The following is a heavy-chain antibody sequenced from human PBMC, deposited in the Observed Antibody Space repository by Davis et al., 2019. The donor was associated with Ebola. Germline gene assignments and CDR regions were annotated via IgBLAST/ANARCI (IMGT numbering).Heavy chain of an antibody. CDR2: IYPGDSDT. D-gene: IGHD1-20*01. J-gene: IGHJ6*02. CDR1: GYSFTSYW. Sequence: GASLKTSCKGSGYSFTSYWIGWVRQLPGKGLEWMGIIYPGDSDTRYSPSFQGQVTISADKSITTAYLRWSSLKASDTGMYYCARLRITGTGNYNYGMDVWGQGTTVTVSS. CDR3: ARLRITGTGNYNYGMDV. V-gene: IGHV5-51*01.